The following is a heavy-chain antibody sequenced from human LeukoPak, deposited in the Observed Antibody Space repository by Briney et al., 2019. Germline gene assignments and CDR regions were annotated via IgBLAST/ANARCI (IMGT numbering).Heavy chain of an antibody. D-gene: IGHD2-2*01. CDR3: TRADGYRDNSSCYPTGVDY. Sequence: ASVKVSCKASGYAFTSFGIGWVRQAPGQGLEWIGWISLYHDNTNYPHNFQGRVTMTTDTSTSTAYMELRSLRSDDTAVYYCTRADGYRDNSSCYPTGVDYWGQGTLVTVSS. J-gene: IGHJ4*02. CDR2: ISLYHDNT. V-gene: IGHV1-18*04. CDR1: GYAFTSFG.